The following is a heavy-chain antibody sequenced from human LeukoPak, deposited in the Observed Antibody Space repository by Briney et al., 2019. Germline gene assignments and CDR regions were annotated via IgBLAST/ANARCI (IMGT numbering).Heavy chain of an antibody. CDR3: ARAGDGYNPNFDY. D-gene: IGHD5-24*01. CDR2: INPNSGGT. J-gene: IGHJ4*02. CDR1: GYTFTGYY. V-gene: IGHV1-2*02. Sequence: ASVKVSCKASGYTFTGYYMHWVRQAPGKGLEWMGWINPNSGGTNYAQKFQGRVTMTRDTSISTAYMELSRLRSDDTAVYYCARAGDGYNPNFDYWGQGTLVTVSS.